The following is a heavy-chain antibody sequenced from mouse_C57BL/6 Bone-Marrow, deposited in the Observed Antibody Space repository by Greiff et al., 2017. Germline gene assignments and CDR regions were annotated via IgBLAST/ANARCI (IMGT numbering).Heavy chain of an antibody. CDR1: GYAFSSYW. CDR2: IYPGDGDT. D-gene: IGHD1-1*01. V-gene: IGHV1-82*01. CDR3: SYYGSSYEGDFDY. J-gene: IGHJ2*01. Sequence: QVQLQQSGPELVKPGASVKISCKASGYAFSSYWMTWVKQRPGKGLAWIGRIYPGDGDTNYNGKFKGKATLTADKSYSTAYMQLSSLTSEDSAVYFCSYYGSSYEGDFDYWGQGTTLTVSS.